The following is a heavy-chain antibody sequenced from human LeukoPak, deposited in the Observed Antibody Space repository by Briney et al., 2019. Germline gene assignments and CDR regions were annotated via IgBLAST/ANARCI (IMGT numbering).Heavy chain of an antibody. CDR1: GITFSNSW. V-gene: IGHV3-7*01. CDR2: IRPDGSEG. J-gene: IGHJ4*02. D-gene: IGHD3-10*01. CDR3: AQGYYGSGGGGSFDY. Sequence: PGGSLRLSCTTSGITFSNSWMSWVRQAPGKGLEWVATIRPDGSEGYYADSVRGRFTISRDNSKNTLYLQMNSLRAEDTAVYFCAQGYYGSGGGGSFDYWGQGTLVTVSS.